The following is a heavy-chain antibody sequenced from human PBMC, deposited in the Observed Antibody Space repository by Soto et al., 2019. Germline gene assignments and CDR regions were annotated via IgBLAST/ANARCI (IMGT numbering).Heavy chain of an antibody. Sequence: GASVKVSCKASGGTFSSYATSWVRQAPGQGLEWMGGIIPIFGTANYAQKFQGRVTITADESTSTAYMELSSLRSEDTAVYYCARGHYYDSSGYPTPFDYWGQGTLVTVS. V-gene: IGHV1-69*13. D-gene: IGHD3-22*01. J-gene: IGHJ4*02. CDR2: IIPIFGTA. CDR3: ARGHYYDSSGYPTPFDY. CDR1: GGTFSSYA.